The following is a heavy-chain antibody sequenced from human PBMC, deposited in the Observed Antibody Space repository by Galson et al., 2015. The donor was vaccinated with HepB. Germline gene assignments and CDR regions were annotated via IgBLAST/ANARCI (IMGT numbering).Heavy chain of an antibody. CDR1: GYTFTSYA. D-gene: IGHD1-26*01. CDR2: INTNTGNP. V-gene: IGHV7-4-1*02. Sequence: SVKVSCKTSGYTFTSYAMNWVRQAPGQGLEWMGWINTNTGNPTYAQGFTGRFVFSLDTSVSTAYLQISSLKAEDTAVYYCARDKRSGSFIDAFDIWGQGTMVTVSS. J-gene: IGHJ3*02. CDR3: ARDKRSGSFIDAFDI.